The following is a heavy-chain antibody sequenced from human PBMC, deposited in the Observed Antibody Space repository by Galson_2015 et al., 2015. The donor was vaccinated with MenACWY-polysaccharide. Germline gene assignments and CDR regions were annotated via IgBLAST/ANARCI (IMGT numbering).Heavy chain of an antibody. J-gene: IGHJ2*01. Sequence: QSGAEVTKPGEYLKISRTGSGDTFPSSWIGWVRQMPGKGLEWMGIIYPGDSETIYSPSFQGQVTILAAKSITTAYLQRSSLKTSDTAMFYCARRGNDYDSNLGRGWYFDLWGRGTLVTVSS. CDR3: ARRGNDYDSNLGRGWYFDL. CDR2: IYPGDSET. D-gene: IGHD3-22*01. V-gene: IGHV5-51*03. CDR1: GDTFPSSW.